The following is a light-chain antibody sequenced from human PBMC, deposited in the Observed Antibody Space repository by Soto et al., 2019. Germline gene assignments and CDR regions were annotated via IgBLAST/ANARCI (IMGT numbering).Light chain of an antibody. CDR2: DAS. V-gene: IGKV3-11*01. Sequence: ENVLTQSPATLSLSPGERATLSCRASQSVSRYLAWYQQKPGQAPRLLIYDASNRATGIPARFSGSGSGTDFTLTISSLEPEDFAVYYCQQRSNWPITFGQGTRLEIK. J-gene: IGKJ5*01. CDR1: QSVSRY. CDR3: QQRSNWPIT.